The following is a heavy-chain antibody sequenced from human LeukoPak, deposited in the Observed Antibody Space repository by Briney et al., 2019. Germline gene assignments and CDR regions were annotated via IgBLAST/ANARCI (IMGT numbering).Heavy chain of an antibody. Sequence: GASVKVSCKASGGTFSSYAISWVRQAPGQGLEWMGRIIPILGIANYAQKFQGRVTITADKSTSTAYMELSSLRSDDTAVYYCARDQWHLYYYYGMDVWGQGTTVTVSS. J-gene: IGHJ6*02. CDR2: IIPILGIA. CDR1: GGTFSSYA. V-gene: IGHV1-69*04. CDR3: ARDQWHLYYYYGMDV. D-gene: IGHD6-19*01.